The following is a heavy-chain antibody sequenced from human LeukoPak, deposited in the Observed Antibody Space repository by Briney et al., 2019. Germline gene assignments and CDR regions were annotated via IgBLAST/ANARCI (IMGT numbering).Heavy chain of an antibody. CDR1: AGSISSSNYY. D-gene: IGHD4/OR15-4a*01. CDR3: ARRAGAYSHPYDY. Sequence: SETLSLTCTVSAGSISSSNYYWGWIRQPPGKGLEWIGSIYYSGITYYNPSLKSRVTISVDKSKNQFSLKLSSVTAADTAVYYCARRAGAYSHPYDYWGQGTLVTVSS. J-gene: IGHJ4*02. V-gene: IGHV4-39*07. CDR2: IYYSGIT.